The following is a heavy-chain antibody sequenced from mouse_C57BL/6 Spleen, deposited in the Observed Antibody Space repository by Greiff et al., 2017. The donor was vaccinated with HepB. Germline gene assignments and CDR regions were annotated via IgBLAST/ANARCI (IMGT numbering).Heavy chain of an antibody. V-gene: IGHV1-50*01. CDR3: ARGWLHYAMDY. CDR2: IDPSDSYT. J-gene: IGHJ4*01. D-gene: IGHD2-2*01. Sequence: QVQLQQPGAELVKPGASVKLSCKASGYTFTSYWMQWVKQRPGQGLEWIGEIDPSDSYTNYNQKFKGKATLTVDTSSSTAYMQLSSLTSEDSAVYYGARGWLHYAMDYWGQGTSVTVSS. CDR1: GYTFTSYW.